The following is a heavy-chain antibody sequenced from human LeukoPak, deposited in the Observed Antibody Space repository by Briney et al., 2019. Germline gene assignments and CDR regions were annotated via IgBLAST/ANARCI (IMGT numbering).Heavy chain of an antibody. CDR2: IYHSGST. V-gene: IGHV4-38-2*02. D-gene: IGHD6-6*01. J-gene: IGHJ6*03. CDR1: GYSISSGYY. Sequence: PSETLSLTCTVSGYSISSGYYWGWIRPPPGKGLEWIGSIYHSGSTYYNPSLKSRVTISVDTSKNQFSLKLSSVTAADTAVYYCAKVRWKAARPPEYYYMDVWGKGTTVTVSS. CDR3: AKVRWKAARPPEYYYMDV.